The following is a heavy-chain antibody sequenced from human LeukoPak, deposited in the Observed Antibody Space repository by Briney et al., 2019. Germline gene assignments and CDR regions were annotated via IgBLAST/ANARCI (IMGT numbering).Heavy chain of an antibody. Sequence: SETLSLTCTVSGGSISSSSYYWGWIRQPPGKGLEWIGSIYYSGSTYYNPSLKSRVTISVDTSKNQFSLKLSSVTAADTAVYYCASSSTSLNFDYWGQGTLFTVSS. CDR2: IYYSGST. J-gene: IGHJ4*02. D-gene: IGHD2-2*01. CDR1: GGSISSSSYY. CDR3: ASSSTSLNFDY. V-gene: IGHV4-39*07.